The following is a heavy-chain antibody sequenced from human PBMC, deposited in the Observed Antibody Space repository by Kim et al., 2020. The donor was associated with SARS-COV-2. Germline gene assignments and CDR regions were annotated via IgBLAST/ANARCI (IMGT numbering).Heavy chain of an antibody. Sequence: TIYAQKFQGRVTMTEDTSTDTAYMELSSLRSEDTAVYYCATGIETDAFDIWGQGTMVTVSS. CDR2: T. V-gene: IGHV1-24*01. J-gene: IGHJ3*02. CDR3: ATGIETDAFDI.